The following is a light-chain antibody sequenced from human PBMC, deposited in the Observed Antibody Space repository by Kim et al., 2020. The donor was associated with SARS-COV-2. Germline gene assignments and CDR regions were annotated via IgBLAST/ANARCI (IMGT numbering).Light chain of an antibody. CDR3: QQSYSGSPYT. J-gene: IGKJ2*01. V-gene: IGKV1-39*01. CDR2: AAS. Sequence: DIQMTQSPSSLSASVGDRVTITCRASQTIRTYLNWYQHKPGKAPKLLIFAASSLQIGVPSRFTGSGSGTHFTLTISSLQHEDFATYYGQQSYSGSPYTFGLGTKLEI. CDR1: QTIRTY.